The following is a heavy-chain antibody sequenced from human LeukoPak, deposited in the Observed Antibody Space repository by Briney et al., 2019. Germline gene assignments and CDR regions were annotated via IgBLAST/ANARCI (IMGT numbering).Heavy chain of an antibody. CDR3: ARRSIVGADAFDY. V-gene: IGHV3-30*02. Sequence: PGGSLTLSCGASGFTFSSFGMHWVRQAPGKGLDWVAFIRFDGSNKYYADSVKGRFTISRDNSKNTLYLQMNSLRAEDTAVYYCARRSIVGADAFDYWGQGTLVTVSS. CDR2: IRFDGSNK. D-gene: IGHD1-26*01. J-gene: IGHJ4*02. CDR1: GFTFSSFG.